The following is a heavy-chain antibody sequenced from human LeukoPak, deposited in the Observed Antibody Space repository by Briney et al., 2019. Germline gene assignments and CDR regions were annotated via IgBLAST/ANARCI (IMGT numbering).Heavy chain of an antibody. CDR1: GITFSSYA. D-gene: IGHD6-19*01. V-gene: IGHV3-23*01. CDR3: AKGAPYSSGWYSDY. Sequence: GGSLRLSCAVSGITFSSYAMTWVRQAPGKGLEWVSTISGSGSSTYYAGSVKGRFTISRDSSKNTLYLQMNSLRAEDTAVYYCAKGAPYSSGWYSDYWGQGTLVTVSS. CDR2: ISGSGSST. J-gene: IGHJ4*02.